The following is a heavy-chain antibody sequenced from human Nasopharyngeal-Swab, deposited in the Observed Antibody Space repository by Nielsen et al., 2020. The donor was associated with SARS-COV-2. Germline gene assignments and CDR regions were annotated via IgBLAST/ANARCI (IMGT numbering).Heavy chain of an antibody. CDR1: GFTFDDYT. J-gene: IGHJ4*02. D-gene: IGHD4-11*01. Sequence: LRLSCAASGFTFDDYTMHWVRQAPGKGLEWVSGINWNSGRKGYADSVKGRFTISRDNAKNSLYLLVNSLRSEDTALYYCARGTADYSNPSFDYWGQGTLVTVPS. CDR3: ARGTADYSNPSFDY. V-gene: IGHV3-9*01. CDR2: INWNSGRK.